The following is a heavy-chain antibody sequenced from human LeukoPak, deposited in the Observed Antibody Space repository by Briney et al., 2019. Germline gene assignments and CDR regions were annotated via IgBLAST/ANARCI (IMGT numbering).Heavy chain of an antibody. CDR2: IIPIFGAA. Sequence: PVKVSCKASGGTFSRSAMNWVRQVPGQGLEWMGGIIPIFGAADYAQKFQGRVTITTDESTNTAYMEVSTLTSEDTAVYYCARRGVLGAFDHWGQGTLVTVSS. CDR3: ARRGVLGAFDH. V-gene: IGHV1-69*05. J-gene: IGHJ4*02. CDR1: GGTFSRSA. D-gene: IGHD3-10*01.